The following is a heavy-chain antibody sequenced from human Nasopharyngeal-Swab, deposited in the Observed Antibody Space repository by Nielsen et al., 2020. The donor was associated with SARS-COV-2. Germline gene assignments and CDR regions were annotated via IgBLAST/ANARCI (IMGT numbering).Heavy chain of an antibody. Sequence: GESLKISCAASGFTFSSYDMHWVRQVTGKGLEWVSAIATAGDTYYAGSVKGRFTISRDNAKNSLYLQMNSLRAEDTAVYYCARGHYGLDVWGQGTTVTVSS. CDR3: ARGHYGLDV. CDR1: GFTFSSYD. J-gene: IGHJ6*02. V-gene: IGHV3-13*01. CDR2: IATAGDT.